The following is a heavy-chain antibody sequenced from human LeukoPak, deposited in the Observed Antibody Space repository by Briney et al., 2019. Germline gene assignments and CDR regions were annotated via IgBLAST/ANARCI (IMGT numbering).Heavy chain of an antibody. V-gene: IGHV5-10-1*01. J-gene: IGHJ4*02. CDR2: IDPSDSYT. Sequence: GESLKISCKGSGYSFTSYWIGWVRQMPGKGLEWMGRIDPSDSYTNYSPSFQGHVTILADKSISTAYLQWRGLKASDTAIYYCARTYSSGWAFFDYWGQGNMVTVSS. CDR3: ARTYSSGWAFFDY. CDR1: GYSFTSYW. D-gene: IGHD6-19*01.